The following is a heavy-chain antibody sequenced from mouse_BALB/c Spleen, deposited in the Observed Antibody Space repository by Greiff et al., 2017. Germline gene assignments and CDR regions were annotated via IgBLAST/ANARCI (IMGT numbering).Heavy chain of an antibody. CDR2: IYPGDGST. CDR3: ARRGDYGSSPPWFAY. CDR1: GYTFTSYD. V-gene: IGHV1S56*01. Sequence: QVQLQQSGPELVKPGALVKISCKASGYTFTSYDINWVKQRPGQGLEWIGWIYPGDGSTKYTEKFKGKATLTADKSSSTAYMQLSSLTSENSAVYLCARRGDYGSSPPWFAYWGQGTLVTVSA. J-gene: IGHJ3*01. D-gene: IGHD1-1*01.